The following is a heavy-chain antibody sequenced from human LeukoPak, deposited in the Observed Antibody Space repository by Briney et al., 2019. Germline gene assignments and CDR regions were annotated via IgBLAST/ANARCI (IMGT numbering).Heavy chain of an antibody. Sequence: VGSLRLSCAASGFTFSDYYMSWIRQAPGKGLEWVSYISSSGSTIYYADSVKGRFTISRDNAKNSLYLQMNSLRAEDTAVYHCARAPTARHNWFDPWGQGTLVTVSS. CDR3: ARAPTARHNWFDP. V-gene: IGHV3-11*01. CDR1: GFTFSDYY. CDR2: ISSSGSTI. J-gene: IGHJ5*02.